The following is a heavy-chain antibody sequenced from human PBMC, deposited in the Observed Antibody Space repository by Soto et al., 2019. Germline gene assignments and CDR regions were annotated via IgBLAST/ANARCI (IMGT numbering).Heavy chain of an antibody. V-gene: IGHV1-69*13. Sequence: GASVKVSCKASGGTFSTHAISWVRQAPGQGLEWMGGIIPMLGATNYAQRFQGRVTITADESTSTAYMELISLRSEDTAVYYCAREGGGRDGYNCMDSWGQGSPVTVSS. D-gene: IGHD5-12*01. CDR2: IIPMLGAT. CDR3: AREGGGRDGYNCMDS. CDR1: GGTFSTHA. J-gene: IGHJ4*02.